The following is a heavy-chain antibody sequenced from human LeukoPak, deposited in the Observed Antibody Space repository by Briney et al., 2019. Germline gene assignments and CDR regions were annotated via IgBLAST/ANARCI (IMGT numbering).Heavy chain of an antibody. Sequence: GGSLRLSCAASGFLFSRCAMSWVRQAPGKGLEWVSSISGAGDIAHYAESVKGRFTISRDNSGNTLYVQMDSLRAEDTAVYYCAKVKSSLTLIGAWGQGTLVTLSS. V-gene: IGHV3-23*01. D-gene: IGHD2-8*01. CDR1: GFLFSRCA. CDR2: ISGAGDIA. CDR3: AKVKSSLTLIGA. J-gene: IGHJ5*02.